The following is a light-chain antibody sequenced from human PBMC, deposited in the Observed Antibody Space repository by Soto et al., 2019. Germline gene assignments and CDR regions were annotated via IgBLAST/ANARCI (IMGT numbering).Light chain of an antibody. Sequence: EIVLTHSPASLSVSPLEGATLSFRSSQSISRSLAWYQQKPGQAPRLLISDASTRATGIPARFSGSGSRTDFILTISSLEPEDFAVYYCQQRSNWPITFGQGTRLEIK. CDR1: QSISRS. J-gene: IGKJ5*01. CDR2: DAS. CDR3: QQRSNWPIT. V-gene: IGKV3-11*01.